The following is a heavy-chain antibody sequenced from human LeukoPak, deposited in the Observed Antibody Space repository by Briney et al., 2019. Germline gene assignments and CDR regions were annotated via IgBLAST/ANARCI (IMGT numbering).Heavy chain of an antibody. D-gene: IGHD1-26*01. CDR3: AKIAETSGSYGQGYDY. CDR1: GYTFTTYG. J-gene: IGHJ4*02. Sequence: GVSLRLSCVASGYTFTTYGMSWVRQAPGKGLEWVSGITNNGANTYYADSVKGRFTISRDNSKNTLYLQMNSLRVEDTAVYYCAKIAETSGSYGQGYDYWGQGTLVTVSS. V-gene: IGHV3-23*01. CDR2: ITNNGANT.